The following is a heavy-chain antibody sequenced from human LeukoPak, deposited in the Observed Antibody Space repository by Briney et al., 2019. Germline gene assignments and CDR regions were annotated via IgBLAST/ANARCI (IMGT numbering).Heavy chain of an antibody. Sequence: PSVTLSLTCTVSGGSVSSSSYYWGWIRQPPGKGLEWIGSIYYSGSTYYNPSLKSRVTISVDTSKNQFSLKLSSVTAADTAVYYCASLAAAASSGDDAFDIWGQGTMVTVSS. CDR3: ASLAAAASSGDDAFDI. J-gene: IGHJ3*02. CDR1: GGSVSSSSYY. CDR2: IYYSGST. V-gene: IGHV4-39*01. D-gene: IGHD6-13*01.